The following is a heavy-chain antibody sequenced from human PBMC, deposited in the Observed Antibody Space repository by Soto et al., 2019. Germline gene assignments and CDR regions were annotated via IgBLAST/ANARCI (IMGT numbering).Heavy chain of an antibody. J-gene: IGHJ6*02. CDR1: GYSFTSYW. D-gene: IGHD3-10*01. CDR3: ARPTYYYGSGTTEDYYYYYGMDV. CDR2: IYPGDSDT. Sequence: GESLKISCKGSGYSFTSYWIGWVRQMPGKGLEWMGIIYPGDSDTRYSPSFQGQVTISADKSISTAYLQWSSLKASDTAMYYCARPTYYYGSGTTEDYYYYYGMDVWGQGTTVTSP. V-gene: IGHV5-51*01.